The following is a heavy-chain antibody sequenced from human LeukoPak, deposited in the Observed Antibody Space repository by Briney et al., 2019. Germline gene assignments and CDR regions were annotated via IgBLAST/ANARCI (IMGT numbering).Heavy chain of an antibody. Sequence: GASVKVSCKAPGGTFSSYAISWVRQAPGQGLEWMGGIIPIFGTANYAQKFQGRVAITTDESTSTAYMELSSLRSEDTAVYYCARYGSGSIAAAGSFDYWGQGTLVTVSS. J-gene: IGHJ4*02. CDR1: GGTFSSYA. CDR2: IIPIFGTA. CDR3: ARYGSGSIAAAGSFDY. D-gene: IGHD6-13*01. V-gene: IGHV1-69*05.